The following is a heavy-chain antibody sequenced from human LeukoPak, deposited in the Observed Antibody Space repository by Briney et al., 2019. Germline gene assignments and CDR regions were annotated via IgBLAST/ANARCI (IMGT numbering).Heavy chain of an antibody. CDR2: IYYSGST. V-gene: IGHV4-30-4*08. D-gene: IGHD3-3*01. Sequence: PSQTLSLTCTVSGGSISSGDYYWSWIRQPPGKGLEWIGYIYYSGSTYYNPSLKSRVTISVDTSKNQFSLKLSSVTAADTAVYYCARAGTGDFWSGYYTGIGYWGQGTLVTVSS. CDR1: GGSISSGDYY. J-gene: IGHJ4*02. CDR3: ARAGTGDFWSGYYTGIGY.